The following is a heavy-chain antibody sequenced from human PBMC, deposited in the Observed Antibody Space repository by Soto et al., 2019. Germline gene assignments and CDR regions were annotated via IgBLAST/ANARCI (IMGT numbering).Heavy chain of an antibody. CDR2: VYWNDER. V-gene: IGHV2-5*01. Sequence: QIALQESGPTVVKPTQTLTLTCTFSGFSLTTTGVGVGWIHHAPGKALEWLAMVYWNDERRYSPSLKSRLTITHDTSKNQVVLTMTYMDPVNTATYFCAHYDSSGYFSQFDSWGQGTLVTVSS. J-gene: IGHJ4*02. CDR1: GFSLTTTGVG. CDR3: AHYDSSGYFSQFDS. D-gene: IGHD3-22*01.